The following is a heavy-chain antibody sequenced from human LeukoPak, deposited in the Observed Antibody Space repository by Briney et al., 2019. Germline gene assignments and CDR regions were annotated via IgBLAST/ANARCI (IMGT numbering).Heavy chain of an antibody. CDR1: GFTFSSYW. D-gene: IGHD2-15*01. CDR3: AKQMVERPHYYYMDV. V-gene: IGHV3-7*01. J-gene: IGHJ6*03. CDR2: IKQDGSDK. Sequence: GGSLRLSCAASGFTFSSYWMSWVRQVPGKGLEWVANIKQDGSDKYYVDSVKGRFTISRDNSKNTLFLQMNSLRPEDTALYYCAKQMVERPHYYYMDVWGKGTTVTVSS.